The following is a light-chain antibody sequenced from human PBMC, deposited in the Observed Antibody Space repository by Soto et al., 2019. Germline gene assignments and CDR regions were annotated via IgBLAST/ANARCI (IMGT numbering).Light chain of an antibody. Sequence: EIVLTQSPGTLSLSPGERATLSCRASQSVTSNYLAWYQHKPGQAPRCLIYGAAIRSTGIPDRFSGSGSGTDLTITISRLEPEDVAVYYWQQYGTSLTFGQGTKLEIK. J-gene: IGKJ2*01. CDR3: QQYGTSLT. V-gene: IGKV3-20*01. CDR1: QSVTSNY. CDR2: GAA.